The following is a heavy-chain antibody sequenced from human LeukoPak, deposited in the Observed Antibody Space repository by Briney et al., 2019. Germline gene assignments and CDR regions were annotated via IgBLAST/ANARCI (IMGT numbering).Heavy chain of an antibody. CDR3: ARDSGTY. D-gene: IGHD1-26*01. J-gene: IGHJ4*02. Sequence: GGSLRLSCAASGFTFSDYWMAWVRQAPGKGLEWVANIKQDGSEKYYVDSVKGRFTISRDNAKNSLYPQMNSLRAEDTAVYYCARDSGTYWGQGTLVTVSS. CDR1: GFTFSDYW. CDR2: IKQDGSEK. V-gene: IGHV3-7*01.